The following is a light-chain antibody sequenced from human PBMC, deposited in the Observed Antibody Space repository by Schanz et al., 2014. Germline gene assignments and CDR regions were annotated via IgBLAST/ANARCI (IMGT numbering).Light chain of an antibody. J-gene: IGLJ3*02. CDR2: DVT. Sequence: QSALTQPASVSGSPGQSITISCTGTSSDVGLNNYVSWYQQHPGKAPKLIIYDVTNRPSGISNRFSGSKSANTASLTISGLQAEDEADYYCCSYAGSYTWVFGGGTKLTVL. CDR1: SSDVGLNNY. V-gene: IGLV2-14*03. CDR3: CSYAGSYTWV.